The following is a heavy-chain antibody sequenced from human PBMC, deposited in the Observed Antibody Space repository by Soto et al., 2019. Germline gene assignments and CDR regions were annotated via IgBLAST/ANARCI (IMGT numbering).Heavy chain of an antibody. J-gene: IGHJ4*02. Sequence: GGSLSLSCAASGFTFSSYSMNWVRQAPGKGLEWVSAIWCSGSNKYYADSVKGRFTISRDNSKNTLYLQMNSLRAEDTAVYYCARDPGYSGYDPHFDYWGQGTLVTVSS. CDR1: GFTFSSYS. D-gene: IGHD5-12*01. V-gene: IGHV3-33*08. CDR3: ARDPGYSGYDPHFDY. CDR2: IWCSGSNK.